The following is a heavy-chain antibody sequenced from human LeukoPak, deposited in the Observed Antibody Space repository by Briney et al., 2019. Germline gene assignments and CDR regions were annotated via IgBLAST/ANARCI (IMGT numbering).Heavy chain of an antibody. J-gene: IGHJ5*02. Sequence: SETLSLTCTVSGGSISSYYWSWIRQPARKGLEWIGRIYASGSTNYNPSLKSRVTMSVDTSKNQLSLKLTSVTAADTAVYYCARMTDPRYNYFDPWGQGTLVTVSS. CDR3: ARMTDPRYNYFDP. CDR2: IYASGST. V-gene: IGHV4-4*07. CDR1: GGSISSYY. D-gene: IGHD2-21*02.